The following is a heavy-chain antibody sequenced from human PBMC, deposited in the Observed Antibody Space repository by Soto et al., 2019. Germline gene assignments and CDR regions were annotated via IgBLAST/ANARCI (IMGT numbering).Heavy chain of an antibody. Sequence: ASVKVSCKASGGSFGSSAISWLRQSPAQGLEWMGEIIPVFDKANYAQNFQGRLTITADEPTGTVFMQLSSLRSEDTAVYFCARLRRDWGDAFDLWGLGTLVT. CDR3: ARLRRDWGDAFDL. D-gene: IGHD3-16*01. J-gene: IGHJ3*01. V-gene: IGHV1-69*13. CDR2: IIPVFDKA. CDR1: GGSFGSSA.